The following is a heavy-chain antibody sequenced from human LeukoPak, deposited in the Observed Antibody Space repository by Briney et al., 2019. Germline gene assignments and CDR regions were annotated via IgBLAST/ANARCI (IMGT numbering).Heavy chain of an antibody. V-gene: IGHV1-8*03. CDR3: ARVRQTTLYYYYYYYMDV. CDR1: GYTFTSYD. CDR2: MNPNSGNT. J-gene: IGHJ6*03. Sequence: ASVKVSCKASGYTFTSYDINWVRQATGQGREWMGWMNPNSGNTGYAQKFQGRVTITRNTSISTAYMELSSLSSEDTAVYYCARVRQTTLYYYYYYYMDVWGKGTTVTVSS. D-gene: IGHD4-11*01.